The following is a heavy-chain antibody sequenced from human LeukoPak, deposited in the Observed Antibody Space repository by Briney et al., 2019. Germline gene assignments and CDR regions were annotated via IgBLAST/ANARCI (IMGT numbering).Heavy chain of an antibody. CDR3: ARESPAGEDLDHYYYYMDV. CDR1: GFTFSSYG. D-gene: IGHD7-27*01. J-gene: IGHJ6*03. Sequence: PGGSLRLXCAASGFTFSSYGMHWVRQAPGQELEWMGIINPSGGSTSYAQKFQGRVTMTRDTSTSTVYMELSSLRSEDTAVYYCARESPAGEDLDHYYYYMDVWGKGTTATVSS. V-gene: IGHV1-46*01. CDR2: INPSGGST.